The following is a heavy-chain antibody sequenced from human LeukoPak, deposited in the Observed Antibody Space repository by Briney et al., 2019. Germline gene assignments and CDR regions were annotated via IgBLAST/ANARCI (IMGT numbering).Heavy chain of an antibody. Sequence: PSETLSLTCSVSGVSISSGSNYWGWIRQPPGKTLEWIGSIYSSGSTYYNPSLKSRVIILFDTAKNHFSLNLSSVTAADTAVYYCARHPSGRMWLQQGGWFDPWGQGTLVTVSS. D-gene: IGHD5-24*01. V-gene: IGHV4-39*01. J-gene: IGHJ5*02. CDR1: GVSISSGSNY. CDR3: ARHPSGRMWLQQGGWFDP. CDR2: IYSSGST.